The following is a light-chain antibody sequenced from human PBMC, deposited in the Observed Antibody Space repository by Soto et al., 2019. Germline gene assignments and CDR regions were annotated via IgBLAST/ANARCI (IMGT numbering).Light chain of an antibody. J-gene: IGLJ1*01. Sequence: QSALTQPRSVSGSPGQSVTISCTGTSSDVGGYNYVSWYQQHPGKAPKLMIYDVSKRPSGVPDRFSGSKSGNTASLTISGLQAEDEADFYCSSFSRSTPLVFGTGTKLTVL. CDR2: DVS. CDR1: SSDVGGYNY. CDR3: SSFSRSTPLV. V-gene: IGLV2-11*01.